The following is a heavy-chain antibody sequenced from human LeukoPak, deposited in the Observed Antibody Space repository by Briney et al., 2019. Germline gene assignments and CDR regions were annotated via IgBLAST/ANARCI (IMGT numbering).Heavy chain of an antibody. CDR2: MNFNNGGT. CDR3: AREGSSGQDWYAFDI. V-gene: IGHV1-2*02. D-gene: IGHD5-12*01. J-gene: IGHJ3*02. CDR1: GFTFSGYY. Sequence: ASVRVSCKASGFTFSGYYVQWVRQAPGQGIEWVGWMNFNNGGTRYAPKFQGRVTMTRDTSISTAYMELNSLRSDDTAMYYCAREGSSGQDWYAFDIWGQETMVTVSS.